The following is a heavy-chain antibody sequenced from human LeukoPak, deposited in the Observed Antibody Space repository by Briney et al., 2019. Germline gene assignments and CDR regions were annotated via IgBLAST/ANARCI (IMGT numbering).Heavy chain of an antibody. CDR2: IKQDGSEK. CDR3: ARAGTAMVTSAGY. CDR1: GFTFSSYW. V-gene: IGHV3-7*01. Sequence: SGGSLRLSCAASGFTFSSYWMSWVRQAPGKGLEWVANIKQDGSEKYYVDSVKGRFTISRDSAKNSLYLQMNSLRAEDTAVYYCARAGTAMVTSAGYWGQGTLVTVSS. J-gene: IGHJ4*02. D-gene: IGHD5-18*01.